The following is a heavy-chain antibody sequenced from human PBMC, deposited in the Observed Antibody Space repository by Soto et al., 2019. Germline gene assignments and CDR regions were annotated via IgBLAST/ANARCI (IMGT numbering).Heavy chain of an antibody. CDR3: AGAIWFGDAYYYYYGMDV. D-gene: IGHD3-10*01. Sequence: GGSLRLSCAASGFTFSSYWMSWVRQAPGKGLEWVANIKQDGSEKYYVDSVKGRFTISRDNAKNSLYLQMNSLRAEDTAVYYCAGAIWFGDAYYYYYGMDVWGQGTTVTVSS. J-gene: IGHJ6*02. CDR1: GFTFSSYW. V-gene: IGHV3-7*05. CDR2: IKQDGSEK.